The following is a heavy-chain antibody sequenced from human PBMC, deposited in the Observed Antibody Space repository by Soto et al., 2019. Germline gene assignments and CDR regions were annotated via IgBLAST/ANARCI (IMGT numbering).Heavy chain of an antibody. CDR3: ASTQYGGNCSGAFDI. D-gene: IGHD2-15*01. CDR2: IEHSGST. Sequence: QLQLQESGSGLVKPSQTLSLTCAVSGGSISSGGFSWSWFRQPPGKGLEWIGYIEHSGSTYYNPTLKSRVTISVDRSKNQFSLNLSSVTAADTAVYYCASTQYGGNCSGAFDIWGQGTMVTVSS. CDR1: GGSISSGGFS. V-gene: IGHV4-30-2*01. J-gene: IGHJ3*02.